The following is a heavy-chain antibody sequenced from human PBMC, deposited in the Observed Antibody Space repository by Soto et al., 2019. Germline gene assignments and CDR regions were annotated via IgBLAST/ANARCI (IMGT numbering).Heavy chain of an antibody. J-gene: IGHJ3*02. CDR2: ISSSSSYI. Sequence: GGSLRLSCAASGFTFSSYSMNWVRQAPGKGLEWVSSISSSSSYIYYADSVKGRFTISRDNAKNSLYLQMNSLRAEDTAVYYCARDDMADDAFDIWGQGTMITVSS. CDR1: GFTFSSYS. CDR3: ARDDMADDAFDI. V-gene: IGHV3-21*01.